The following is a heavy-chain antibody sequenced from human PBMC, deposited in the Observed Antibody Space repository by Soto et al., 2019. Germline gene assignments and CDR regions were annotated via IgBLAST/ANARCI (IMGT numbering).Heavy chain of an antibody. Sequence: GGSLRLSCAASGFTFSDYYMSWIRQAPGKGLEWVSYISSSGSTIYYADSVKGRFTISRDNAKNSLYLQMNSLRAEDTAVYYSASVEYGDERGWFDPWGQGTLVTVSS. CDR3: ASVEYGDERGWFDP. CDR2: ISSSGSTI. V-gene: IGHV3-11*01. D-gene: IGHD4-17*01. CDR1: GFTFSDYY. J-gene: IGHJ5*02.